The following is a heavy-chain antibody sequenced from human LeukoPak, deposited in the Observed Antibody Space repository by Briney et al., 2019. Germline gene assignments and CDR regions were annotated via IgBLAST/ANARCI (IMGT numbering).Heavy chain of an antibody. CDR2: ISGSSSTI. CDR3: ARDITMMPLDI. Sequence: PGGSLRLSCVASGFTFSTYSMNWVRQAPGKGLVWLSYISGSSSTIYYADSVKGRFTISRDNAKNSLFLQMNSLRAEDTAVYYCARDITMMPLDIWGQGTMVTVSS. V-gene: IGHV3-48*01. J-gene: IGHJ3*02. D-gene: IGHD3-22*01. CDR1: GFTFSTYS.